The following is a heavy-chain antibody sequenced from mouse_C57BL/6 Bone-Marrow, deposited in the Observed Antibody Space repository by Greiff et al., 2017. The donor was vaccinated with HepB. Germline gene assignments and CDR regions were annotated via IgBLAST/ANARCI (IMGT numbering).Heavy chain of an antibody. CDR1: GYTFTSYW. V-gene: IGHV1-55*01. CDR3: AREAAYDHSNALDY. J-gene: IGHJ4*01. Sequence: VQLQQPGAELVKPGASVKMSCKASGYTFTSYWITWVKQRPGQGLEWIGDIYPGSGSTNYNEKFKSKATLTVDTSSSTAYMQLSSLTSEDSAVDDCAREAAYDHSNALDYWGQGTTVTVSS. CDR2: IYPGSGST. D-gene: IGHD2-5*01.